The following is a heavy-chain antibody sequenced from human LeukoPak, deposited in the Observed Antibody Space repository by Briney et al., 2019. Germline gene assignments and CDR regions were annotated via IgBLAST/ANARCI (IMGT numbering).Heavy chain of an antibody. J-gene: IGHJ3*02. CDR1: GFTFSDYY. Sequence: GGSLRLSCVASGFTFSDYYMSWIRQAPGKGLEWVSYISSSGSTIYYADSVKGRFTISRDNAKNSLYLQMNSLRAEDTAVYYCARVPSKGYDSSGYYYAFDIWGQGTMVTVSS. V-gene: IGHV3-11*04. CDR2: ISSSGSTI. CDR3: ARVPSKGYDSSGYYYAFDI. D-gene: IGHD3-22*01.